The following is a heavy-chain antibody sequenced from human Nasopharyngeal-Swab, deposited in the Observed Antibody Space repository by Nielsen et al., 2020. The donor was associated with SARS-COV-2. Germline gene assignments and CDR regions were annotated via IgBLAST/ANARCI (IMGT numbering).Heavy chain of an antibody. CDR2: IYYSGST. J-gene: IGHJ4*02. Sequence: WILQPPGKGLEWIGSIYYSGSTYYNPSLKSRVTISVDTSKNQFSLKLSSVTAADTAVYYCARDRGRGYSYGSFHYWGQGTLVTVSS. V-gene: IGHV4-39*07. D-gene: IGHD5-18*01. CDR3: ARDRGRGYSYGSFHY.